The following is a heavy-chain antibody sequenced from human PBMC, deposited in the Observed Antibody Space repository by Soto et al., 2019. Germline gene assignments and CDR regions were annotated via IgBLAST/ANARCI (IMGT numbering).Heavy chain of an antibody. D-gene: IGHD2-2*01. CDR1: GGTFSSYT. V-gene: IGHV1-69*08. J-gene: IGHJ5*02. Sequence: QVQLVQSGAEVKKPGSSVKVSCKASGGTFSSYTISWVRQAPGQGLEWMGRIIPILDIANYAQKFQGRVTITADKSTSTAYMELSSLRSEDTAVYYCARDCSSTSCYAYPWGQGTLVTVSS. CDR2: IIPILDIA. CDR3: ARDCSSTSCYAYP.